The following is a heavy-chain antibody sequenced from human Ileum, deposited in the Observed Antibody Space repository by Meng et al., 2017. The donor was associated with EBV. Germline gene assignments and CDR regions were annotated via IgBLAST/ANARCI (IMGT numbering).Heavy chain of an antibody. Sequence: SGPCLLPPSHPLSLTFSFPCSSFLICSFYWLLFRPPPAQPLLCLRSIYYSGTTNYNPSLESRVTISVDTSKNQFSLKLRSVAASDTAVYYCARGWDTAMDSGWGQGTLVTVSS. V-gene: IGHV4-61*01. CDR3: ARGWDTAMDSG. CDR2: IYYSGTT. J-gene: IGHJ4*02. CDR1: CSSFLICSFY. D-gene: IGHD5-18*01.